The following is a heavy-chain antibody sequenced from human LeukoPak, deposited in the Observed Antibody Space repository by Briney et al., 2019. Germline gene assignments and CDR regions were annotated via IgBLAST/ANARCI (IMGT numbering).Heavy chain of an antibody. Sequence: GRSLRLSCAASGFTFSSYGMHWVRQAPGKGLEWVAVISYDGSNKYNADSVKGRFTISRDNSKNTLYLQMNSLRAEDTAVYYCARDGVLRYFDWLLGHYMDVWGKGTTVTVSS. CDR2: ISYDGSNK. CDR1: GFTFSSYG. D-gene: IGHD3-9*01. J-gene: IGHJ6*03. V-gene: IGHV3-30*03. CDR3: ARDGVLRYFDWLLGHYMDV.